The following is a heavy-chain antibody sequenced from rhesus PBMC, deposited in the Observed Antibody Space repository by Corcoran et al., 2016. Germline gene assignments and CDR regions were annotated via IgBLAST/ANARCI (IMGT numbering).Heavy chain of an antibody. D-gene: IGHD6S26*01. CDR3: LGSGWSGF. J-gene: IGHJ4*01. V-gene: IGHV4-127*01. Sequence: QVQLQESGPGLVKPSETLSLTCAVSGYSISSGSGWGWIRQPPGKGLEWIGHIFGVSGSTHSNPSLKSRVTVSKDPPKNQFSLRLTPVTAADTAVYDCLGSGWSGFWGQGVLVTVSS. CDR2: IFGVSGST. CDR1: GYSISSGSG.